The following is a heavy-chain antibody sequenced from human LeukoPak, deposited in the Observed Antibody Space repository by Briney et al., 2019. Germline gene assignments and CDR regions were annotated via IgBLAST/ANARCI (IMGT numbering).Heavy chain of an antibody. D-gene: IGHD5-18*01. CDR1: GFTFSSYG. CDR3: ARDDDGGYSYRFDY. Sequence: PGGSLRLSCAASGFTFSSYGMHRVRQAPGKGLEWVAVIWYDGSNKYYADSVKGRFTISRDNSKNTLYLQMNSLRAEDTAVYYCARDDDGGYSYRFDYWGQGTLVTVSS. J-gene: IGHJ4*02. V-gene: IGHV3-33*01. CDR2: IWYDGSNK.